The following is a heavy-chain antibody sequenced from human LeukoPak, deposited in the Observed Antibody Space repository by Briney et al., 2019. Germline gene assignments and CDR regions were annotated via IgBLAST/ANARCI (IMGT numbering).Heavy chain of an antibody. J-gene: IGHJ5*02. CDR3: ARGGYCSGGSCYSRWFDP. CDR1: GGSISSYY. Sequence: SETLSLTCTVSGGSISSYYWSWIRQPPGKGLEWIGHIYYSGSTNYNPSLKSRVTISVDTSMKQFFLKLSSVTAADTAMYYCARGGYCSGGSCYSRWFDPWGQGTLVTVSS. V-gene: IGHV4-59*01. CDR2: IYYSGST. D-gene: IGHD2-15*01.